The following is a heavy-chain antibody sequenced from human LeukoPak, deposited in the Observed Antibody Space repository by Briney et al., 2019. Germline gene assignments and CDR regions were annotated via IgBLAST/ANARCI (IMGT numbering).Heavy chain of an antibody. D-gene: IGHD2-15*01. CDR2: INPNSGGT. Sequence: ASVKVSCKASGYTFTGYYMHWVRQAPGQGLEWMGRINPNSGGTNYAQKSQGRVTMTRDTSSSTADMELSRLRSDESAVYYCATASVVDLDYWGQGTLVTVSS. CDR1: GYTFTGYY. CDR3: ATASVVDLDY. J-gene: IGHJ4*02. V-gene: IGHV1-2*06.